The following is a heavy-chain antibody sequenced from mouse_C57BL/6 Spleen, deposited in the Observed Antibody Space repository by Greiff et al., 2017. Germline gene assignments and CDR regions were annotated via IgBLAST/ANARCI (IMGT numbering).Heavy chain of an antibody. D-gene: IGHD4-1*01. V-gene: IGHV10-1*01. CDR3: VRNWDGGYFDY. J-gene: IGHJ2*01. Sequence: EVKLVESGGGLVQPKGSLKLSCAASGFSFNTYAMNWVRQAPGKGLEWVARIRSKSNNYATYYADSVKDRFTISRDDSESMLYLQMNNLKTEDTAMYYCVRNWDGGYFDYWGQGTTLTVSS. CDR1: GFSFNTYA. CDR2: IRSKSNNYAT.